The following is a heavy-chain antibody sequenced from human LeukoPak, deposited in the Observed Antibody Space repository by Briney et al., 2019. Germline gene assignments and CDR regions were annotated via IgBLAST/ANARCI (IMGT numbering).Heavy chain of an antibody. V-gene: IGHV3-21*01. CDR3: ARVRADSSSWFHYYYYGMDV. CDR2: ISSSSSYI. J-gene: IGHJ6*02. CDR1: GSTFSSYS. D-gene: IGHD6-13*01. Sequence: GGSLRLSCAASGSTFSSYSMNWVRQAPGKGLEWVSSISSSSSYIYYADSVKGRFTISRDNAKNSLYLQMNSLRAEDTAVYYCARVRADSSSWFHYYYYGMDVWGQGTTVTVSS.